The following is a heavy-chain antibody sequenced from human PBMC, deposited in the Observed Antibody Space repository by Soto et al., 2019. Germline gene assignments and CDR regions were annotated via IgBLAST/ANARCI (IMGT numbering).Heavy chain of an antibody. Sequence: EVQLVESGGGVVQSGGSLRLSCTASGFSVSDHVMDWVRQTPGKGLEWLGQITNRATGDTTFYAASVKGRITVSKDESRNSLYLQMNRLKTEDTAVYYCASSITQMLTDWGQGTLVAVPS. CDR3: ASSITQMLTD. J-gene: IGHJ4*02. V-gene: IGHV3-72*01. D-gene: IGHD1-20*01. CDR2: ITNRATGDTT. CDR1: GFSVSDHV.